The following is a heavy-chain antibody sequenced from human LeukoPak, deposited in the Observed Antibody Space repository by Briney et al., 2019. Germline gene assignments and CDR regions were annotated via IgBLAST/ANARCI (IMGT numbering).Heavy chain of an antibody. CDR2: ISAYNGNT. J-gene: IGHJ4*02. CDR3: ARTPALYYDFWSGYSPNFDY. CDR1: GYTFTSYG. Sequence: GASVKVSCKASGYTFTSYGISWVRQAPGQGLEWMGWISAYNGNTNYAQKLQGRVTMTTDTSTSTAYMELRSLRSDDTAVYYCARTPALYYDFWSGYSPNFDYWGQGTLVTVPS. D-gene: IGHD3-3*01. V-gene: IGHV1-18*01.